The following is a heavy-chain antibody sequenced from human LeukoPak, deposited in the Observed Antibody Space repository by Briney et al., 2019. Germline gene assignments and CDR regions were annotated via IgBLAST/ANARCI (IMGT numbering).Heavy chain of an antibody. Sequence: SETLSLTCTVSGYSISSGYYWSWIRQPAGKGLEWIGRIYTSGSTNYNPSLKSRVTMSVDTSKNQFSLKLSSVTAADTAVYYCARGQRALSGYYDYWGQGTLVTVSS. CDR3: ARGQRALSGYYDY. D-gene: IGHD3-3*01. J-gene: IGHJ4*02. CDR2: IYTSGST. V-gene: IGHV4-4*07. CDR1: GYSISSGYY.